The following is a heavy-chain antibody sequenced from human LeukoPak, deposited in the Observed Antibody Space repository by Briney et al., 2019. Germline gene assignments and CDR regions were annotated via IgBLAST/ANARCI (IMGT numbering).Heavy chain of an antibody. Sequence: SVKVSCKASGGTFSSYAISWVRQAPGQGLEWMGGIIPIFGTANCAQKFQGRVTITTDESTSTAYMELSSLRSEDTAVYYCARGPVIRAGSSWTVPWDYWGQGTLVTVSS. CDR3: ARGPVIRAGSSWTVPWDY. D-gene: IGHD6-13*01. J-gene: IGHJ4*02. V-gene: IGHV1-69*05. CDR1: GGTFSSYA. CDR2: IIPIFGTA.